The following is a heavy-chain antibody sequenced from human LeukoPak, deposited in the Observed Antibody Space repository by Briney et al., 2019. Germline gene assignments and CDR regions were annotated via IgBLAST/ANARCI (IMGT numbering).Heavy chain of an antibody. CDR3: AKRGVVIRAVIIVGFHKEAYYFDY. CDR2: ISDGGGSR. CDR1: GINLCNYG. Sequence: GGSLRLSCAVSGINLCNYGMSWVRQAPGKGLEWVAGISDGGGSRNYADSVKGRFTISRDNPKNTLYLQMNSLRAEDTAVYFCAKRGVVIRAVIIVGFHKEAYYFDYWGQGALVTVSS. D-gene: IGHD3-3*01. J-gene: IGHJ4*02. V-gene: IGHV3-23*01.